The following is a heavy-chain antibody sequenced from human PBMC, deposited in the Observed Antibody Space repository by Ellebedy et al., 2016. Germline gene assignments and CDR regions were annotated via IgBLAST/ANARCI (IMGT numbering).Heavy chain of an antibody. CDR3: ASYFLYGDYVWDY. Sequence: SETLSLTXTVSGYSISSGYYWGWIRQPPGKGLEWIGSIYHSGSTYYNPSLKSRVTISVDTSKNQFSLKLSSVTAADTAVYYCASYFLYGDYVWDYWGQGTLVTVSS. D-gene: IGHD4-17*01. J-gene: IGHJ4*02. CDR1: GYSISSGYY. CDR2: IYHSGST. V-gene: IGHV4-38-2*02.